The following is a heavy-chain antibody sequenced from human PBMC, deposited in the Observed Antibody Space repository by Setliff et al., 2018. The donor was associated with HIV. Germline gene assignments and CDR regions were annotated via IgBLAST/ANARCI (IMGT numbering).Heavy chain of an antibody. CDR1: GYTFTNYA. D-gene: IGHD3-10*01. CDR2: INAGNGNT. Sequence: GASVKVSCKASGYTFTNYAIHWVRQAPGQGLEWMGWINAGNGNTESSKKFQGRVTITRETSATTAYMELSSLTPEDTAIYFCARALSYGSGTYSAAGFWGQGTLVTV. J-gene: IGHJ4*02. V-gene: IGHV1-3*01. CDR3: ARALSYGSGTYSAAGF.